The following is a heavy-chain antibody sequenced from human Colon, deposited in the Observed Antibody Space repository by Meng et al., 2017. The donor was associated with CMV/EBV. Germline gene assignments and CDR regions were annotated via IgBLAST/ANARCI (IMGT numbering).Heavy chain of an antibody. D-gene: IGHD6-19*01. J-gene: IGHJ4*02. CDR3: AKLYSSGWYYFDS. V-gene: IGHV3-23*01. CDR1: GFTFSSSA. CDR2: ISGSGETT. Sequence: EVQLLESGGDLVQPGGSLIFSCAASGFTFSSSAMNWVRQGPGKGPEWVSVISGSGETTHYADSVKGRFTISRDNSKNILYLQINSLRGEDTAVYFCAKLYSSGWYYFDSWGQGTLVTVSS.